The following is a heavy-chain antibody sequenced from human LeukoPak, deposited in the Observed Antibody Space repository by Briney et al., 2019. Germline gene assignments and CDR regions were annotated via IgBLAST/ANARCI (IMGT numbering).Heavy chain of an antibody. V-gene: IGHV4-31*03. D-gene: IGHD2-2*01. J-gene: IGHJ4*02. CDR1: GGSISSGGYY. CDR3: ARELGYCSSTSCRTIDY. CDR2: IYYSGST. Sequence: PSETLSLTCTASGGSISSGGYYWSWIRQHPGKGLEWIGYIYYSGSTYYNPSLKGRVTISVDTSKNQFSLKLSSVTAADTAVYSCARELGYCSSTSCRTIDYWGQGTLVTVSS.